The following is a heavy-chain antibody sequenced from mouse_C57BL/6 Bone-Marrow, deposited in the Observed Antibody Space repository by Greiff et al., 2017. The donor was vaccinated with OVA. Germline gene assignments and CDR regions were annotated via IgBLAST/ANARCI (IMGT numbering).Heavy chain of an antibody. D-gene: IGHD1-1*01. Sequence: QVQLQQSGAELVRPGASVKLSCKASGYTFTDYYINWVKQRPGQGLEWIARIYPGSGNTYYNEKFKGKATLTAEKSSSTAYMQLSSLTSEDSAVYFCARGGNYGSIYWGQGTLVTVSA. CDR2: IYPGSGNT. V-gene: IGHV1-76*01. CDR1: GYTFTDYY. J-gene: IGHJ3*01. CDR3: ARGGNYGSIY.